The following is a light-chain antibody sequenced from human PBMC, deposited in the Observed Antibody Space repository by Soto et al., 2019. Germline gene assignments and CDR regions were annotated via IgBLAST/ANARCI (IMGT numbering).Light chain of an antibody. V-gene: IGKV3-15*01. CDR1: QSVSSN. CDR3: QQYNNWPPRT. CDR2: GAS. J-gene: IGKJ1*01. Sequence: EIVMTQSPVTLSVSPGERATLSCRASQSVSSNLAWYQQKPGQAPRLLIYGASTRATGIPARFSGSGSGTEFTITISSLQSEDFAVYYCQQYNNWPPRTFGQGTKVEIK.